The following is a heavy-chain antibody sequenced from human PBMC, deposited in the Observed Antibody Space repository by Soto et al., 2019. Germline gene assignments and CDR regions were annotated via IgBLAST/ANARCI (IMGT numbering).Heavy chain of an antibody. J-gene: IGHJ5*02. CDR1: GYTFTSYG. V-gene: IGHV1-18*04. D-gene: IGHD5-12*01. CDR2: SSAYNGNT. Sequence: QVHLVQSGAEVKKPGASVKVSCKASGYTFTSYGISWVRQAPGQGLEWMGWSSAYNGNTNYAQKLQGRVNMTTDTPTSTEYMELRSLRSHDTAVYYCARDNIVATILAGYNWFDPWGQGTLVTVSS. CDR3: ARDNIVATILAGYNWFDP.